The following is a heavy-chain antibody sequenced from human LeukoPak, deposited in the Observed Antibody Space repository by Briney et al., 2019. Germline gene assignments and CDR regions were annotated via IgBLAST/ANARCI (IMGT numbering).Heavy chain of an antibody. J-gene: IGHJ4*02. Sequence: GGSLSLSCAASGFTYSTLAMSGVSQAPGKGLEWVSTVSTSGGSTYYADSVKGRFTISRDNSKNTQYLQMNSLRAEDTAIYYCLGYCSGRRCYSGGHLGQGSLVTVSS. D-gene: IGHD2-15*01. CDR3: LGYCSGRRCYSGGH. CDR2: VSTSGGST. CDR1: GFTYSTLA. V-gene: IGHV3-23*01.